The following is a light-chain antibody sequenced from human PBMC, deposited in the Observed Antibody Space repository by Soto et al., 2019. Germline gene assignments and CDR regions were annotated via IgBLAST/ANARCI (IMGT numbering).Light chain of an antibody. CDR2: GAS. J-gene: IGKJ2*01. CDR3: QQYGSSPMYT. CDR1: QSVSSSY. V-gene: IGKV3-20*01. Sequence: EIVLTQSPGTLSLSPGERATLSCRASQSVSSSYLAWYQQKPGQAPRLLIYGASGRATGIPDRFSGSGSGTDFTLTICRLEPEDFVVYYCQQYGSSPMYTFGQGTKLEIK.